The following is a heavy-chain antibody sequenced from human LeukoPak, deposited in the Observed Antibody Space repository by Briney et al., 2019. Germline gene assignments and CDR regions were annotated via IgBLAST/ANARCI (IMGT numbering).Heavy chain of an antibody. Sequence: ASETLSLTCTVSGASISSSTYYWGWIRQPPGKGLEWIGCIYGTGSTYYKSSLKSRVTISVDTSKNQFSLKLSSVTAADTAVYYCARHSGSGYYFYFYTMDVWGQGATVTVSS. CDR2: IYGTGST. CDR1: GASISSSTYY. D-gene: IGHD2-15*01. CDR3: ARHSGSGYYFYFYTMDV. J-gene: IGHJ6*01. V-gene: IGHV4-39*01.